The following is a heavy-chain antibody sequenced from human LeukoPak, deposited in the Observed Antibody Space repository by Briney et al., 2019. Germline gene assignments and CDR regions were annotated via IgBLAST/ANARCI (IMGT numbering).Heavy chain of an antibody. Sequence: SETLSLTCTVSGGSISSSTYYWGWIRQPPGKGLEWIGSFFYSGSTYYNPSLKSRLTMSVDTSNNQFSLKLMSVTAADTAVYYCTITTGTTLGLMDYWGQGTLVTVSS. V-gene: IGHV4-39*01. CDR3: TITTGTTLGLMDY. CDR2: FFYSGST. J-gene: IGHJ4*02. D-gene: IGHD1-1*01. CDR1: GGSISSSTYY.